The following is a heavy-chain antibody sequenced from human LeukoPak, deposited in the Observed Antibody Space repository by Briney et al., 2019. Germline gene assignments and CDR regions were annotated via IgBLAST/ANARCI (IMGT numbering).Heavy chain of an antibody. Sequence: GGSLRLSCTTSGLRFSRYNFNWVRQAPGKGLEWPSYISTTSETIYYGDSVKGRFNISRDNAKNFLYLQMDSLRAEDTAVYFCATYHDTTGYFKEAFEMWGQGTFVTVSS. CDR3: ATYHDTTGYFKEAFEM. V-gene: IGHV3-48*01. J-gene: IGHJ3*02. CDR1: GLRFSRYN. D-gene: IGHD3-22*01. CDR2: ISTTSETI.